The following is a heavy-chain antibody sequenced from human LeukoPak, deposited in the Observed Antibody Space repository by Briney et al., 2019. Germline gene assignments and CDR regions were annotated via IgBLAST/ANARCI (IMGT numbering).Heavy chain of an antibody. CDR1: GFSLSTSGVG. V-gene: IGHV2-5*01. CDR3: AQGGYSYGYNAAFDY. D-gene: IGHD5-18*01. J-gene: IGHJ4*02. Sequence: SGPTLVNPTQTLTLTCTFSGFSLSTSGVGVGWIRQSPGKALEWLALIYWNDDKRYSPSLKSRLTITKDTSKNQVVLTMTNMDPVDTATYYCAQGGYSYGYNAAFDYWGQGTLVTVSS. CDR2: IYWNDDK.